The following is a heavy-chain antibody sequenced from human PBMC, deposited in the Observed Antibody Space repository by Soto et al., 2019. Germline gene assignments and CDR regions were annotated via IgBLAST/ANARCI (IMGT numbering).Heavy chain of an antibody. CDR1: GGSISSYY. J-gene: IGHJ4*02. CDR3: ARDRGLGYDSSGYYRFDY. Sequence: PSETLSLTCTVSGGSISSYYWSWIRQPPGKGLEWIGYIYYSGSTNYNPSLKSRVTISVDTSKNQFSLKLSPVTAADTAVYYCARDRGLGYDSSGYYRFDYWGQGTLVTVSS. D-gene: IGHD3-22*01. CDR2: IYYSGST. V-gene: IGHV4-59*01.